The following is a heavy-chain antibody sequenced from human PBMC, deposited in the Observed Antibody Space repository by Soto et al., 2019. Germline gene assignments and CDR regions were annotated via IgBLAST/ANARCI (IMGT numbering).Heavy chain of an antibody. V-gene: IGHV1-3*01. CDR1: GYTFTSYA. Sequence: QVQLVQSGAEVKEPGASVKVSCKASGYTFTSYAMHWVRQAPGQRLEWMGWINAGNGNTKYSQKFQGRVTITRDTSASTAYMAVSSLRSEDTAVYYCATGDYYDIHDYWGQGTLVTVSS. D-gene: IGHD3-22*01. CDR3: ATGDYYDIHDY. J-gene: IGHJ4*02. CDR2: INAGNGNT.